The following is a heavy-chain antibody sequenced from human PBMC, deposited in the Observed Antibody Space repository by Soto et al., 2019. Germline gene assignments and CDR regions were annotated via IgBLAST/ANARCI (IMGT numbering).Heavy chain of an antibody. J-gene: IGHJ6*02. CDR2: IYWDDDK. CDR3: AHISCSGGSCYSPYYYYGMDV. V-gene: IGHV2-5*02. Sequence: QITLKESGPPLVKPTQTLTLTCTFSGFSLSTSGVGVGWIRQPPGKALEWLALIYWDDDKRYSPSLKSRLTITKDTSKNQVVLTMTNMDPVDTATYYCAHISCSGGSCYSPYYYYGMDVWGQGTTVTVSS. D-gene: IGHD2-15*01. CDR1: GFSLSTSGVG.